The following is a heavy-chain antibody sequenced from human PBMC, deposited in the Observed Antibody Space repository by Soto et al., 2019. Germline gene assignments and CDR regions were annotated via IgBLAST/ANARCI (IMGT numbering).Heavy chain of an antibody. D-gene: IGHD3-10*01. CDR3: ARDGITMVREDAFDI. CDR1: GGSFSGYY. V-gene: IGHV4-34*01. J-gene: IGHJ3*02. Sequence: SETLSLTCAVYGGSFSGYYWSWIRQPPGKGLEWIGEINHSGSTNYNPSLKSRVTISVDTSKNQFSLKLSSVTAADTAVYYCARDGITMVREDAFDIWGQGTMVTVSS. CDR2: INHSGST.